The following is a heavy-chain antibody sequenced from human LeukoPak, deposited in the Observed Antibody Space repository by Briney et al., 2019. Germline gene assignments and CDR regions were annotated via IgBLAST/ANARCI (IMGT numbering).Heavy chain of an antibody. D-gene: IGHD2-15*01. CDR1: GDSISSYF. CDR2: FHDSGSA. V-gene: IGHV4-59*01. CDR3: ARDSHSVDTATPRGFDP. J-gene: IGHJ5*02. Sequence: SETLSLTCTVSGDSISSYFWSWIPQPRGKGLEWIGYFHDSGSANYNPSLKSRITMSVDTSKNQFSLKLRSVTAADTAVYYCARDSHSVDTATPRGFDPWGQGTLVTVSS.